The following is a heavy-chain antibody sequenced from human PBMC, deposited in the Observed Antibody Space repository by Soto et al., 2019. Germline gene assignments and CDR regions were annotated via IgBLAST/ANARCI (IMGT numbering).Heavy chain of an antibody. Sequence: QVQLQESGPGLVKPSETLSLTCTVSGGSISSYYWSWIRQPPGKGLEWIGYIYYSGSTNYNPSLKSRVTISVDTSKNQFSLKLSSVTSADTAVYYGARQMRGATISIYYYGMDVWGQGTTVTVSS. V-gene: IGHV4-59*01. J-gene: IGHJ6*02. CDR3: ARQMRGATISIYYYGMDV. CDR1: GGSISSYY. D-gene: IGHD1-26*01. CDR2: IYYSGST.